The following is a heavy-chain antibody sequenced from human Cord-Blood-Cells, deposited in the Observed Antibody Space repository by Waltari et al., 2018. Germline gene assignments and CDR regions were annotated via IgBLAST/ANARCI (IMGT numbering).Heavy chain of an antibody. CDR3: ARVFAMSYDSSGYYFDY. D-gene: IGHD3-22*01. V-gene: IGHV4-34*01. CDR2: INHMRST. J-gene: IGHJ4*02. Sequence: QVQLQQWGAGLLKPSETLSLTCAVYGGSFSGYYWSWIRQPPGRGLEWIGEINHMRSTNYNPSPKSRVTISVDTSKNQFSLKLSSVTAADTAVYYCARVFAMSYDSSGYYFDYWGQGTLVTVSS. CDR1: GGSFSGYY.